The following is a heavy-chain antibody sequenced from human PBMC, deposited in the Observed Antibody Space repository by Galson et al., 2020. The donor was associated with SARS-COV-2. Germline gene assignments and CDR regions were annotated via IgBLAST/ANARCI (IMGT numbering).Heavy chain of an antibody. CDR1: GFTFSSYA. CDR2: ITGGGGST. J-gene: IGHJ4*02. D-gene: IGHD2-15*01. Sequence: GESLKISCAASGFTFSSYAMSWVRQAPGKGLAWVSAITGGGGSTYYAGSVKGRFTISRNNSKNTLFLQMNSLRAEDTAVYYCAKGDCSGGSCSNFDYWGQGTLVTVSS. CDR3: AKGDCSGGSCSNFDY. V-gene: IGHV3-23*01.